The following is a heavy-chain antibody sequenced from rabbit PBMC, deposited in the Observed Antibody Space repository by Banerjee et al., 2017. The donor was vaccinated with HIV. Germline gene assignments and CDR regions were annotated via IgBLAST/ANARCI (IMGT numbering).Heavy chain of an antibody. CDR1: GFDFSSYYY. Sequence: QEQLVESGGGLVQPGGSLKLSCKASGFDFSSYYYMCWVRQAPGKGLELIACIYAGSSGSTYYASWAKGRFTISKTSSTTVTLQMTSLTAADTATYFCARVHVSSGYYFGLWGQGTLVTVS. CDR3: ARVHVSSGYYFGL. J-gene: IGHJ4*01. CDR2: IYAGSSGST. D-gene: IGHD4-1*01. V-gene: IGHV1S45*01.